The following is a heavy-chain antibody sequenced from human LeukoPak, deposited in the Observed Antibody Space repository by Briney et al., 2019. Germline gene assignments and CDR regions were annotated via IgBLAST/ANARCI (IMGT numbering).Heavy chain of an antibody. CDR3: ARDRPSGYYFDL. Sequence: GGSLRLSCAASGFTFDDYGMSWVRQAPGKGLEWVSGINWNGGSTGYADSVKGRFTISRDNAKNSLYLQIHSLRGEDTAFYYCARDRPSGYYFDLWGQGTLVTVSS. J-gene: IGHJ4*02. CDR1: GFTFDDYG. CDR2: INWNGGST. V-gene: IGHV3-20*04. D-gene: IGHD3-10*01.